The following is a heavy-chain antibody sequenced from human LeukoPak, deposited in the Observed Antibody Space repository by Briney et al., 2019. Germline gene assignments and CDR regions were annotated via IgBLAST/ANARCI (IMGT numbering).Heavy chain of an antibody. CDR3: ARQSCSGGSCGAIGY. CDR2: IYSSGST. V-gene: IGHV4-59*08. CDR1: GFTFSSYA. J-gene: IGHJ4*02. D-gene: IGHD2-15*01. Sequence: GSLRLSCAASGFTFSSYAMSWVRQPPGKGLEWIGYIYSSGSTNYNPSLKSRVTISVDTSKNQLSLKLSSVAAADTAVYYCARQSCSGGSCGAIGYWGQGTLVTVSS.